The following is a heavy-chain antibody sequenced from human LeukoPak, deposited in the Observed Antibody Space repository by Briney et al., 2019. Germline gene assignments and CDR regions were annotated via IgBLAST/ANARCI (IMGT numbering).Heavy chain of an antibody. CDR2: IYYSGNT. V-gene: IGHV4-61*01. CDR3: AREGITEPY. CDR1: GDSVNSANYY. J-gene: IGHJ4*02. D-gene: IGHD1-14*01. Sequence: SETLSLTCTVSGDSVNSANYYWSWIRQPPGKGLEWIGYIYYSGNTNYNPSLKSRVIISMDTSKNQFSLKLSSVTAADTAVYYCAREGITEPYWGQGTLVTVSS.